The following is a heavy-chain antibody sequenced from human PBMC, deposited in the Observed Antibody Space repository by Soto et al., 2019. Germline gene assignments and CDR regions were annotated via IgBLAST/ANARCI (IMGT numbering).Heavy chain of an antibody. V-gene: IGHV3-21*01. Sequence: GGSLRLSCAASGFTFSSYSMNWVRQAPGKGLEWVSSISSSSSYIYYADSVKGRFTISRDNAKNLLYLQMNSLRAEDTAVYYCARDQIAGAYYYYYYGMDVWGQGTTVTVSS. CDR2: ISSSSSYI. J-gene: IGHJ6*02. D-gene: IGHD6-13*01. CDR1: GFTFSSYS. CDR3: ARDQIAGAYYYYYYGMDV.